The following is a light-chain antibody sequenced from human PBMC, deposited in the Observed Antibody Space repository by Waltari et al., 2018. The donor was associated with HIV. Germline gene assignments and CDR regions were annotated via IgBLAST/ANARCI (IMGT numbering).Light chain of an antibody. CDR2: DAS. Sequence: DIQLTQSPSSLSASVGDSVTMTCQASRNINQYLNWFQHKSGKAPKLLYDDASSLETGVPAKFIGSGFGTYFTLTINNLQQDDVATYYCQQVDVLPITFGGGTKVEI. CDR1: RNINQY. CDR3: QQVDVLPIT. J-gene: IGKJ4*01. V-gene: IGKV1-33*01.